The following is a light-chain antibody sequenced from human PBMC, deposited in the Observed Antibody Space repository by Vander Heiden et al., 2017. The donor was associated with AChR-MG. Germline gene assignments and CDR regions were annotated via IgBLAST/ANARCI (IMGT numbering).Light chain of an antibody. Sequence: QSALTQPASVSGSPGPSITISCTGTSSDVGGYNYVSWYRQHPGKAPKLIIYDVSNRPSGVSNRFSGSKSGNTASLTISGLQAEDEADYYCSSYTSSSTSYVFGTGTKVTVL. CDR1: SSDVGGYNY. CDR3: SSYTSSSTSYV. V-gene: IGLV2-14*03. CDR2: DVS. J-gene: IGLJ1*01.